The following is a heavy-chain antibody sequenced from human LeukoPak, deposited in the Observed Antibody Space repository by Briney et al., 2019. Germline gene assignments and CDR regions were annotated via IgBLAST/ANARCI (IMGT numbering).Heavy chain of an antibody. D-gene: IGHD2-2*01. J-gene: IGHJ4*02. Sequence: GGSLRLSCAASGFTFSSYAMSWVRQAPGKGLEWVSAISGSGGSTYYADSVKGRFTISRDNSKNTPYLQMNSLRAEDTAVYYCARTSTSCYALGCYFDYWGQGTLVTVSS. CDR1: GFTFSSYA. CDR2: ISGSGGST. V-gene: IGHV3-23*01. CDR3: ARTSTSCYALGCYFDY.